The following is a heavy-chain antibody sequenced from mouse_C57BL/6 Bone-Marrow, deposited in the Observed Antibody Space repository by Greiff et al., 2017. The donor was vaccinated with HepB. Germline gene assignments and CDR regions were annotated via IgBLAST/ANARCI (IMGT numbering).Heavy chain of an antibody. V-gene: IGHV1-69*01. D-gene: IGHD1-1*01. CDR2: TDPSDSYT. J-gene: IGHJ4*01. CDR3: AREYYYGSSYYAMDY. Sequence: QVQLQQPGAELVMPWHSVKLSCKASGYTFTSYWMHLVKQRPGQGLEWIGQTDPSDSYTNYNQKYKDKCTLTVDNSSSTAYMQLSILTSADAAVYYCAREYYYGSSYYAMDYWGQGTSVTVSS. CDR1: GYTFTSYW.